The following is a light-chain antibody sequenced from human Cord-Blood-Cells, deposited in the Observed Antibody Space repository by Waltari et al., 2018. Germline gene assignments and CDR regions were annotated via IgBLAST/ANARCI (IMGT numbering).Light chain of an antibody. CDR2: EGR. CDR3: CSYAGSNVV. Sequence: QSALTQPASVSGSPGPSLTIPCTGTSSDCGRYHIVSWYQQHPGKAPKLMIYEGRKRPSVVSNRFSGSKSGNTASLTISGLQAEDEADYYCCSYAGSNVVFGGGTKLTVL. CDR1: SSDCGRYHI. J-gene: IGLJ2*01. V-gene: IGLV2-23*01.